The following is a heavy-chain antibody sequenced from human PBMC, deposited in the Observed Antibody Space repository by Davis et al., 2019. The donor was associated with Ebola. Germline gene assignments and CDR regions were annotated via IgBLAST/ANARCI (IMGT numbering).Heavy chain of an antibody. CDR2: ISYRGTT. Sequence: SETLSLTCSVSGDSISNYYWTWIRQPPGKGLEWIGLISYRGTTNYNPSLQRRVTISVYTSRTHFSLTLRSVTAADTAVYYCASEVMVPVSRYYFYIMDGWGQGTTVTVSS. D-gene: IGHD3-10*01. J-gene: IGHJ6*02. CDR1: GDSISNYY. CDR3: ASEVMVPVSRYYFYIMDG. V-gene: IGHV4-59*01.